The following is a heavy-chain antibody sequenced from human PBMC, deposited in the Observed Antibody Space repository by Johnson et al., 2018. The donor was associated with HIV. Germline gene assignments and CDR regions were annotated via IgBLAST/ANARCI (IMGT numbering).Heavy chain of an antibody. CDR1: GFTFSNYW. Sequence: VQLVESGGGLVQPGRSLRLSCAASGFTFSNYWMNWVRQAPGKGLEWVAVISYDGSNKYYADSVKGRFTISRDNSKNTVYLQMNSLRAGDTAVYYCAREGAHDYGVGAFDIWGQGTMVTVSS. V-gene: IGHV3-30*14. CDR2: ISYDGSNK. CDR3: AREGAHDYGVGAFDI. D-gene: IGHD4-17*01. J-gene: IGHJ3*02.